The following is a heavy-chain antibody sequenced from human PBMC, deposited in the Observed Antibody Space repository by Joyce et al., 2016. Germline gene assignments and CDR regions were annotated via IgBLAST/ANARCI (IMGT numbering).Heavy chain of an antibody. V-gene: IGHV1-69*01. CDR1: GGNFRSYA. CDR3: ARDQVRGSIDSAFEY. CDR2: SIPLFGAP. Sequence: QVHLVQSGAEVTRPGSSVKLSCKTSGGNFRSYALNWARQAPGQGLEWRGGSIPLFGAPSYAQKFQVRNTLTADASTTTVYMQLGSLTSADPAVYYCARDQVRGSIDSAFEYWGQGALVTVSS. D-gene: IGHD3-10*01. J-gene: IGHJ4*02.